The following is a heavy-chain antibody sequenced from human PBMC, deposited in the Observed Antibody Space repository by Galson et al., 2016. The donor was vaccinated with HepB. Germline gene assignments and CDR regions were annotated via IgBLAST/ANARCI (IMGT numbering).Heavy chain of an antibody. J-gene: IGHJ4*02. D-gene: IGHD6-19*01. Sequence: SETLSLTCTVSGVSVSSSYYFWGWVRQPPGKGLEWIGLIHSSGTSHYDPSLNSRLTMSVETAKNQFSLRLSSVTAADTAVYYCARSSASRNGYFDPWGQGTLVTVSS. CDR1: GVSVSSSYYF. V-gene: IGHV4-39*01. CDR2: IHSSGTS. CDR3: ARSSASRNGYFDP.